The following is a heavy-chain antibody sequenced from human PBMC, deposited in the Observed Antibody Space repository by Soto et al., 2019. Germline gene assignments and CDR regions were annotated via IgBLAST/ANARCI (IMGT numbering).Heavy chain of an antibody. Sequence: PSETLSLTCAVSGGSFNGYYWSWIRQPPGKGLEWIGEITHTGSATYNPSLKSRVTISVDASKYQFSLSVTSATAADAAVYYCARGGSPDRAPSYYYYYGMDVWGQGTTVTVSS. CDR3: ARGGSPDRAPSYYYYYGMDV. CDR2: ITHTGSA. V-gene: IGHV4-34*01. CDR1: GGSFNGYY. J-gene: IGHJ6*02.